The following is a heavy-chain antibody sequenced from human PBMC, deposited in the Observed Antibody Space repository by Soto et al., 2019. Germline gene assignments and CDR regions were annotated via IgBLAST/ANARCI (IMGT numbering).Heavy chain of an antibody. CDR1: GFTFSSYS. J-gene: IGHJ4*02. CDR2: ISSSSSYI. CDR3: ARAYYYDSSGLVDY. Sequence: GGSLRLSXAVSGFTFSSYSINWVRQAPGKGLEWVSSISSSSSYIYYADSVKGRFTISRDNAKNSLYLQMNSLRAEDTAVYYCARAYYYDSSGLVDYWGQGTLVTVSS. V-gene: IGHV3-21*01. D-gene: IGHD3-22*01.